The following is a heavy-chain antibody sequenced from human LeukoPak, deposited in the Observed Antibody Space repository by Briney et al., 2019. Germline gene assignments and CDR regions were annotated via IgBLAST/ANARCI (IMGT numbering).Heavy chain of an antibody. V-gene: IGHV3-7*01. J-gene: IGHJ4*02. Sequence: GGSLRLSCAASGFTFSSYWMSWVRQAPGKGLEWVANIKQDGSEKYYVDSVKGRFTISRDNAKNSLYLQMNSLRAEDTAVYYCARGYSYGLVPFGYWGQGTLVTVSS. CDR2: IKQDGSEK. CDR3: ARGYSYGLVPFGY. D-gene: IGHD5-18*01. CDR1: GFTFSSYW.